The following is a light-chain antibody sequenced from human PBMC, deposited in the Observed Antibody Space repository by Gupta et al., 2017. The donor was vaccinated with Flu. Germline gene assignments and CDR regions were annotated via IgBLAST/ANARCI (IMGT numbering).Light chain of an antibody. J-gene: IGKJ4*01. Sequence: IVLTQSRGTLSLSQQERATPSCRASQRVSSSYLAWYQQKPGQAPRLLIYGASNRATDIPDRFSGSGSGTDFTLTISRLEPEDLVVYYCQQYSSSALTFGGGTKVEIK. CDR3: QQYSSSALT. CDR1: QRVSSSY. V-gene: IGKV3-20*01. CDR2: GAS.